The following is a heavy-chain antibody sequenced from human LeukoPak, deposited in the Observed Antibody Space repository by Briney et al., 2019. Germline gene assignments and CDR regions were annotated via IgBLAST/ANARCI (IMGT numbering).Heavy chain of an antibody. CDR2: ISGSGGST. CDR1: GFTFSSYA. V-gene: IGHV3-23*01. CDR3: AKGGTYHSSGYYDY. Sequence: GGSLRLSCAASGFTFSSYAMSWVRQAPGKGLEWVSAISGSGGSTYYADSVKGRFTISRDNSKNTLYLKMNSLRAEDTAVYYCAKGGTYHSSGYYDYWGQGTLVTVSS. J-gene: IGHJ4*02. D-gene: IGHD3-22*01.